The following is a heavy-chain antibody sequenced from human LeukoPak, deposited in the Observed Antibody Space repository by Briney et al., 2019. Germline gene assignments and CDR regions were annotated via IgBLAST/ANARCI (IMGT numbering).Heavy chain of an antibody. CDR3: ARRYGDHIYY. D-gene: IGHD4-17*01. CDR2: IYYSGNT. J-gene: IGHJ4*02. V-gene: IGHV4-39*01. CDR1: GGSISSSSYY. Sequence: PSETLSLTCTVSGGSISSSSYYWGWIRQPPGKGLEWIGSIYYSGNTYYNPSLKSRVTISVDTSKNQFSLKLSSVTAADTAVYYCARRYGDHIYYWGRGTLVTVSA.